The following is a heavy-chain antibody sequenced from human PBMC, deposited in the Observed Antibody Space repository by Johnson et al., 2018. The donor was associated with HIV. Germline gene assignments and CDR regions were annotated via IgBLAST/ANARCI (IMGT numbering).Heavy chain of an antibody. CDR3: AQEGPLTVTTVMDAFDI. D-gene: IGHD4-17*01. V-gene: IGHV3-30*02. J-gene: IGHJ3*02. Sequence: EKLVESGGGVVQPGRSLRLSCAASGFSFSRYDMHWVRQAPGKGLEWVAFIRYEGSNKYYADSVKGRFTIPRDHSENTLYLQMNSLRAEDTAVYYCAQEGPLTVTTVMDAFDIWGQGTMVTVSS. CDR2: IRYEGSNK. CDR1: GFSFSRYD.